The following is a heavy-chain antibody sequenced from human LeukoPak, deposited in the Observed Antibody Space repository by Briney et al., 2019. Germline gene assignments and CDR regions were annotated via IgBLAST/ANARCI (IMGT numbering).Heavy chain of an antibody. CDR2: IYHSGST. D-gene: IGHD6-19*01. CDR3: ATDSSGWDAFDI. J-gene: IGHJ3*02. V-gene: IGHV4-4*02. CDR1: GGSISSSNW. Sequence: KASETLSLTCAVSGGSISSSNWWSWVRQPPGKGLEWIGEIYHSGSTNYNPSLKSRVTISVDKSKNQFSLKLSSVTAADTAVYYCATDSSGWDAFDIWGRGTMVTVSS.